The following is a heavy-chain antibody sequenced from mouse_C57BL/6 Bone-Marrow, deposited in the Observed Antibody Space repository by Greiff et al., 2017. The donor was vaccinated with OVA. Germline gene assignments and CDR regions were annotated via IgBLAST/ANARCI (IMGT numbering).Heavy chain of an antibody. CDR3: ARPLTETLFDY. V-gene: IGHV1-26*01. J-gene: IGHJ2*01. Sequence: VQLQQSGPELVKPGASVKISCKASGYTFTDYYMNWVKQSHGKSLEWIGDINPNNGGTSYNQKFKGKATLTVDKSSSTAYMELRSLTSEDSSVYYCARPLTETLFDYWGQGTTLTVSS. D-gene: IGHD4-1*01. CDR2: INPNNGGT. CDR1: GYTFTDYY.